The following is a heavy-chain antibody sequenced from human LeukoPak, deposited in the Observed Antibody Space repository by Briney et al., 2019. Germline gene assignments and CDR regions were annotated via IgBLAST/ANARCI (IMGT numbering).Heavy chain of an antibody. D-gene: IGHD3-9*01. V-gene: IGHV3-30*18. CDR2: ISYDGSNK. CDR3: AKGAGILDSSLNYDILTGYWDYYLDY. Sequence: GGSLRLSCAASGFTFSSYGMHWVRQAPGKGLEGVAVISYDGSNKYYADSVKGRFTISRDNSKNTLYLQMISLRADDTALYFCAKGAGILDSSLNYDILTGYWDYYLDYWGQGTLVTVSS. CDR1: GFTFSSYG. J-gene: IGHJ4*02.